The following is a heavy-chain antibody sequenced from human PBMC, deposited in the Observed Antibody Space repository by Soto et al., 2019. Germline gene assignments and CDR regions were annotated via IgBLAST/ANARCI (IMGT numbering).Heavy chain of an antibody. CDR3: ARSGDTDAFDI. Sequence: GLDLEWLALIYWDDDKRYSPSLKSRLTITKDTSKNQVVLTMTNMDPVDTATYYCARSGDTDAFDIWGQGTMVTVSS. J-gene: IGHJ3*02. CDR2: IYWDDDK. V-gene: IGHV2-5*02. D-gene: IGHD4-17*01.